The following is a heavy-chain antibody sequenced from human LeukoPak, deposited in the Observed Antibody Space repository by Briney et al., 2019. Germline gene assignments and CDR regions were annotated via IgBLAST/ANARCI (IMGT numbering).Heavy chain of an antibody. CDR3: ARDRDGYIDY. Sequence: ASVKGSCKASGYTFTCYYMQWVRQAPGQGRGWRGWMNPNSGGTNYTQKFQGNVTMTRHTPISTAYMELSRLRYDDPGVYYCARDRDGYIDYWGQGTLVTVSS. CDR2: MNPNSGGT. D-gene: IGHD5-24*01. V-gene: IGHV1-2*02. J-gene: IGHJ4*02. CDR1: GYTFTCYY.